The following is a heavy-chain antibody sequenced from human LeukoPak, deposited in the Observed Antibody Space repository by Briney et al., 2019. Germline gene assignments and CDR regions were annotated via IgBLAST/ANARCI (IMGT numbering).Heavy chain of an antibody. D-gene: IGHD3-3*01. CDR2: IYHSGST. V-gene: IGHV4-38-2*02. J-gene: IGHJ4*02. CDR3: ARVTYYDFWSGYYFVRNNDKKPDY. Sequence: SETLSLTCTVSGYSISSGYYWGWIRQPPGKGLEWIGSIYHSGSTYYNPSLKSRVTISVDTSKNQFSLKLSSVTAADTAVYYCARVTYYDFWSGYYFVRNNDKKPDYWGQGTLVTVSS. CDR1: GYSISSGYY.